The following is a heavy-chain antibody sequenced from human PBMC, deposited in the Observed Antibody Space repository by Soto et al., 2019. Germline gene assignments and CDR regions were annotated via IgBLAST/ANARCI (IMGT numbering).Heavy chain of an antibody. CDR3: AREKIVLMVYAGLGVGSEPPRSIYYYYGMDV. V-gene: IGHV1-18*04. D-gene: IGHD2-8*01. CDR2: INAYNGNT. Sequence: SVTVSCNASGYTFASYAISWMRQATGQGLERMGWINAYNGNTNYAQKLQGRVTMTRDTSTSTVYMELSSLRSEDTAVYYCAREKIVLMVYAGLGVGSEPPRSIYYYYGMDVWGQGTTVTVSS. J-gene: IGHJ6*02. CDR1: GYTFASYA.